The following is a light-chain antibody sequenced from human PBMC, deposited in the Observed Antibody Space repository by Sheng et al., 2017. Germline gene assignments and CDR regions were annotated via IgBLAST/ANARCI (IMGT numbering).Light chain of an antibody. V-gene: IGLV8-61*01. CDR1: SGSVSTGYY. CDR2: STD. CDR3: VLFMGSGTWV. J-gene: IGLJ3*02. Sequence: QTVVTQEPSFSVSPGGTVTVTCGLTSGSVSTGYYPTWYQQTPGQAPRTLIYSTDTRSSGVPDRFSGSILGNKAALTITGAQADDDSDYYCVLFMGSGTWVFGGGTKLTVL.